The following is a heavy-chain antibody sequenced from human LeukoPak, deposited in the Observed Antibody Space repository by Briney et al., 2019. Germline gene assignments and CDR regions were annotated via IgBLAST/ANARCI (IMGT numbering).Heavy chain of an antibody. CDR3: AKVPGYGAERAFDI. Sequence: GGSLRLSCAASGFTFSSYGMHWVRQAPGKGLEWVAVISYDGSNKYYADSVKGRFTISRDNSKNTLYLQMNSLRAEDTAVYYCAKVPGYGAERAFDIWGQGTMVTVSS. J-gene: IGHJ3*02. CDR2: ISYDGSNK. D-gene: IGHD4-17*01. CDR1: GFTFSSYG. V-gene: IGHV3-30*18.